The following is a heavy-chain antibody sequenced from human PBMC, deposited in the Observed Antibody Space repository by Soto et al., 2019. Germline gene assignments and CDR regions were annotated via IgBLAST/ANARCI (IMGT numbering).Heavy chain of an antibody. D-gene: IGHD4-17*01. CDR1: GYTLTSYY. J-gene: IGHJ4*02. Sequence: ASVKVSCKASGYTLTSYYMQWVRQAPGQGLQWMGIINPSGDTTRYAQKFQGRVTMTSDTSTSTVYMELSSLRSEDTAVYYCARGDYGNSRYYFDYWGQGTLVTVSS. V-gene: IGHV1-46*01. CDR2: INPSGDTT. CDR3: ARGDYGNSRYYFDY.